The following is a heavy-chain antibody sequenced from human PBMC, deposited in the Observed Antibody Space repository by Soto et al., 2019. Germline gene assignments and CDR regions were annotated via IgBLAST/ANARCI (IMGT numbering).Heavy chain of an antibody. CDR3: AREWDYDILTGYYLPPVAWGMDV. CDR1: GGSISSSNW. D-gene: IGHD3-9*01. CDR2: IYHSGST. J-gene: IGHJ6*02. V-gene: IGHV4-4*02. Sequence: QVQLQESGPGLVKPSGTLSLTCAVSGGSISSSNWWSWVRQPPGKGLEWIGEIYHSGSTNYNPSLKSRVTISVDKSKNQFSLKLSSVTAADTAVYYCAREWDYDILTGYYLPPVAWGMDVWGQGTTVTVSS.